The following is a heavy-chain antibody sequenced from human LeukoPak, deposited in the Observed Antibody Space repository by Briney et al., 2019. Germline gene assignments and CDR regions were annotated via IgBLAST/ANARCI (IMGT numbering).Heavy chain of an antibody. Sequence: GGSLRLSCAASGFTFSSYAMSWVRQAPGKGLEWVSAISGSGGSTYYADSVRGRFTISRDNSKNTLYLQMNSLRAEDTAVYYCAKAPFHQVGETAADDWGQGTLVTVSS. CDR3: AKAPFHQVGETAADD. D-gene: IGHD3-16*01. V-gene: IGHV3-23*01. CDR1: GFTFSSYA. J-gene: IGHJ4*02. CDR2: ISGSGGST.